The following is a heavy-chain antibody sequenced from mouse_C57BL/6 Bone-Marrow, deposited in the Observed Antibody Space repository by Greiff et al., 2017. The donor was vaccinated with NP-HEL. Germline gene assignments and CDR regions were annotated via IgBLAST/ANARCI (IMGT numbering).Heavy chain of an antibody. CDR2: IYPGDGDT. CDR1: GYAFSSSW. D-gene: IGHD1-1*02. J-gene: IGHJ2*01. CDR3: ASYGPFDY. V-gene: IGHV1-82*01. Sequence: QVQLQQSGPELVKPGASVKISCKASGYAFSSSWMNWVKQRPGKGLEWIGRIYPGDGDTNYNGKFMGKATLTADKSSSTAYMQLSSLTSEDSAVYFCASYGPFDYWGQGTTLTVSS.